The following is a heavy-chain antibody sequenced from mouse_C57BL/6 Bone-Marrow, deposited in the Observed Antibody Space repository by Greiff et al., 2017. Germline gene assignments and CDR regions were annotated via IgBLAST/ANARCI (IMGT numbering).Heavy chain of an antibody. Sequence: EVQLQESGEGLVKPGGSLKLSCAASGFTFSSYAMSWVRQTPEKRLEWVAYISSGGDYTYYADTVKGRFTISRDNARNTLYLQMSSLKSEDTAMYYCTRGSSYPHWYFDVWGTGTTVTVSS. V-gene: IGHV5-9-1*02. D-gene: IGHD1-1*01. CDR3: TRGSSYPHWYFDV. J-gene: IGHJ1*03. CDR1: GFTFSSYA. CDR2: ISSGGDYT.